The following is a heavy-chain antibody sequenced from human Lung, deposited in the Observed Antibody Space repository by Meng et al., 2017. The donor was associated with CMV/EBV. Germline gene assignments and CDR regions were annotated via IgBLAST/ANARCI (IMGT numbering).Heavy chain of an antibody. CDR1: DYSFTSYG. CDR2: INTYKGNT. CDR3: ARSITIYRIDV. V-gene: IGHV1-18*01. D-gene: IGHD3-3*01. J-gene: IGHJ6*02. Sequence: ASVKVSCKASDYSFTSYGISWVRQAPGQGLQWMGWINTYKGNTNYAQKFQGRVTMTAETSTSTVYMGVRRLRFDDTAIYYCARSITIYRIDVWGLGTAVTASS.